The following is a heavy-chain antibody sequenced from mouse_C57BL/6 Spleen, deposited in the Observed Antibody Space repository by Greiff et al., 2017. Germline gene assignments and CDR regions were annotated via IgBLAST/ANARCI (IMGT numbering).Heavy chain of an antibody. Sequence: VQLQQPGTELVKPGASVKLSCKASGYTFTSYWMPWVKQRPGQGLEWIGNINPSNGGTNYNEKFKSKATLTVDKSSSTAYMQLSSLTSEDSAVYYCARDGLRVYAMDYWGQGTSVTVSS. D-gene: IGHD1-1*01. J-gene: IGHJ4*01. CDR1: GYTFTSYW. CDR2: INPSNGGT. CDR3: ARDGLRVYAMDY. V-gene: IGHV1-53*01.